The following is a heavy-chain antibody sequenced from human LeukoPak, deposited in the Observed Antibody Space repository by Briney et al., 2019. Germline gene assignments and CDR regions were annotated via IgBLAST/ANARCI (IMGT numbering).Heavy chain of an antibody. CDR1: GDSISSSSYY. J-gene: IGHJ4*02. V-gene: IGHV4-39*01. D-gene: IGHD1-26*01. CDR2: INYSGST. CDR3: ARGSGTYLYPFDY. Sequence: SETLSLTCTVSGDSISSSSYYWGWIRQPPGKGLEWIGSINYSGSTYYNPSLKSRVTISVDTSKNQFSLKLRSVTAADTAVYYCARGSGTYLYPFDYWGQGTLVTVSS.